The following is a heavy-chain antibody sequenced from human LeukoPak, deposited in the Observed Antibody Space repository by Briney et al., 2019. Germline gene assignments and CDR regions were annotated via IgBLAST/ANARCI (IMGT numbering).Heavy chain of an antibody. J-gene: IGHJ4*02. V-gene: IGHV3-48*02. CDR2: ITSSSTI. Sequence: GGSLRLSCAASGFTFNSYSMNWVRQAPGKGLEWVSYITSSSTISYAESVRGRFTISRDNAKNSLNLQMNSLRDEDTAVYYCARGRGGTYWFDYWGQGTLVTVSS. CDR3: ARGRGGTYWFDY. D-gene: IGHD1-26*01. CDR1: GFTFNSYS.